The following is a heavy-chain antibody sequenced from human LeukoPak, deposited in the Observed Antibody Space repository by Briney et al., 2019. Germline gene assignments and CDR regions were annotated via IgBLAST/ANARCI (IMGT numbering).Heavy chain of an antibody. CDR2: IYYSGST. V-gene: IGHV4-30-4*01. CDR1: GGSISSGDYY. D-gene: IGHD4-11*01. CDR3: ASMTTVAGRFDY. Sequence: SQTLSLTCTVSGGSISSGDYYWSWLRQPPGKGLEWIGYIYYSGSTYYNPSLKSRVTISVDTSKNQFSLKLSSVTAADTAVYYCASMTTVAGRFDYWGQGTLVTVSS. J-gene: IGHJ4*02.